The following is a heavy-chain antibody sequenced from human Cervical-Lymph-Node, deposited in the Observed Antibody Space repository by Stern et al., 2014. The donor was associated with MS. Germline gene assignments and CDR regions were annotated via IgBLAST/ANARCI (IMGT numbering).Heavy chain of an antibody. Sequence: VQLVESGGGVVQPGGSLRLACEGTGFVFRNYGMHWVRQAPGKGLEWVAGIAYDAGDHSYADSVKGRFTISRDNSKNTVYLRMNNLRTDDTAIYYCAKDLQFQWFGESRLDYWGRGTLVTVSS. D-gene: IGHD3-10*01. CDR2: IAYDAGDH. CDR3: AKDLQFQWFGESRLDY. CDR1: GFVFRNYG. J-gene: IGHJ4*02. V-gene: IGHV3-30*18.